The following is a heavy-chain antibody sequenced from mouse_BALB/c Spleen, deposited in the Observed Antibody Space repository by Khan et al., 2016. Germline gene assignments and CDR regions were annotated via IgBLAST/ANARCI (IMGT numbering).Heavy chain of an antibody. CDR1: GYTFTSYC. Sequence: LLQSVAELVKPGASVKLSCKASGYTFTSYCIHWVKQRPGQGLEWIGDIVPANGRTNYNENFEIQATLTVEKSSSPAFMQRSSLTSEYSAVYYCARPYHYGSSYFDVWGAGTTVTVSS. V-gene: IGHV1S81*02. D-gene: IGHD1-1*01. CDR3: ARPYHYGSSYFDV. J-gene: IGHJ1*01. CDR2: IVPANGRT.